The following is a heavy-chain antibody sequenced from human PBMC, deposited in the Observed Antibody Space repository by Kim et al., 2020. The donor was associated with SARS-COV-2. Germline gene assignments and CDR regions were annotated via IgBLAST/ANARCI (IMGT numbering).Heavy chain of an antibody. CDR2: ISAYNGNT. J-gene: IGHJ6*02. Sequence: ASVKVSCQASGYTFTSYGISWVRQAPGQGLEWMGWISAYNGNTNYAQKLQGRVTMTTDTSTSTAYMELRSLRSDDTAVYYCARASFLPIVATINYYYYGMDVWGQGTTVTVSS. CDR3: ARASFLPIVATINYYYYGMDV. CDR1: GYTFTSYG. V-gene: IGHV1-18*01. D-gene: IGHD5-12*01.